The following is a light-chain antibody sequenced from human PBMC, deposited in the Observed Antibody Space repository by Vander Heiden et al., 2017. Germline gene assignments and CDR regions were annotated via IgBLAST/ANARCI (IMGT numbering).Light chain of an antibody. J-gene: IGKJ3*01. CDR3: QQSYRTPHS. V-gene: IGKV1-39*01. CDR2: TAS. Sequence: DIQMTQSPSPLSASVGDRVAISCRASQSIASYLNWYRQRPGKAPELLIYTASSLQSGVPSRFSGSGSGTDFTLTINSLQPEDFATYFCQQSYRTPHSFGQGTKVDIK. CDR1: QSIASY.